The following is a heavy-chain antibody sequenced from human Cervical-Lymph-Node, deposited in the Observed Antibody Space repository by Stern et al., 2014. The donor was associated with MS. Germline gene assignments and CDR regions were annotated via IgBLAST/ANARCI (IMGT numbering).Heavy chain of an antibody. CDR3: AREAANSSSCDY. Sequence: QMQLVQSGGGVVQPGRSLRLSCAASGFTFSSYDMHWVRQAPGKGLEGVAVTWYDGSNKYYADSVKGRFTISRDNSKNTLYLQMNSLRAEDTALYYCAREAANSSSCDYWGQGTLVLVSS. CDR1: GFTFSSYD. J-gene: IGHJ4*02. CDR2: TWYDGSNK. D-gene: IGHD6-13*01. V-gene: IGHV3-33*01.